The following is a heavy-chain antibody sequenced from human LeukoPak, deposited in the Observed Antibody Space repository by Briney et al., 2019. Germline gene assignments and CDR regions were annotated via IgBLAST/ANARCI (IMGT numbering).Heavy chain of an antibody. D-gene: IGHD3-10*01. V-gene: IGHV3-20*04. CDR3: ARALTYYYGSGSYYPSY. Sequence: GGSLRLSCAASGFKFDDYGMTWVRQAPGKGLEWVSGINWNGGSKEYADSVKGRFTISRDNAKNSLYLQMNSLRAEDTALYYCARALTYYYGSGSYYPSYWGQGTLVTVSS. J-gene: IGHJ4*02. CDR1: GFKFDDYG. CDR2: INWNGGSK.